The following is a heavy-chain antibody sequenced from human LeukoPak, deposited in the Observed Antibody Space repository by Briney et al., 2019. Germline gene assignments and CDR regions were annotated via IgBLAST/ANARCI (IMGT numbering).Heavy chain of an antibody. Sequence: ALVKVSCKASGYTFTSYGISWVRQAPGQGLEWMGWISAYNGNTNYAQKLQGRVTMTTDTSTSTAYMELRSLRSDDTAVYYCARDQFGVTMVRGVIMNMYYFDYWGQGTLVTVSS. CDR1: GYTFTSYG. CDR3: ARDQFGVTMVRGVIMNMYYFDY. CDR2: ISAYNGNT. V-gene: IGHV1-18*01. D-gene: IGHD3-10*01. J-gene: IGHJ4*02.